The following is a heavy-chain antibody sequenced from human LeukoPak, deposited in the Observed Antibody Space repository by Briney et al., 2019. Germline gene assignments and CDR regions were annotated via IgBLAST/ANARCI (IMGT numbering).Heavy chain of an antibody. CDR3: ARVSRYSRVYNWFDP. CDR2: INPNSGGT. Sequence: GASVKVSCKASGYTFTGYYMHWVRQAPGQGLEWMGWINPNSGGTNYAQKFQGRVTMTRDTSISTAYMELSRLRSDDTAVYYCARVSRYSRVYNWFDPWGQGTLVTVSS. V-gene: IGHV1-2*02. J-gene: IGHJ5*02. CDR1: GYTFTGYY. D-gene: IGHD4-11*01.